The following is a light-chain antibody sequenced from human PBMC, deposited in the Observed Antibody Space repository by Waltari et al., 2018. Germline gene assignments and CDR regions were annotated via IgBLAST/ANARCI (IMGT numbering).Light chain of an antibody. CDR1: QSISNH. CDR2: AAS. V-gene: IGKV1-39*01. CDR3: QHSDAIPIT. Sequence: DIQMTQSPSSLSASVGDRVTITCRASQSISNHLNWYQQKPGKVPKLLIYAASTLQSGVPSRFSGSGSGTDFTLTVSSRQPEDFATYFCQHSDAIPITFGGGTKVEIK. J-gene: IGKJ4*01.